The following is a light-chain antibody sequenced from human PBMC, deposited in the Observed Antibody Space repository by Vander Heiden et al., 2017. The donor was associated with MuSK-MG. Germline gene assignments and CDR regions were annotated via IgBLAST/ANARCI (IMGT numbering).Light chain of an antibody. V-gene: IGKV3-15*01. CDR1: QSVGSN. J-gene: IGKJ2*01. Sequence: EIVMTQSPATLSVSPGERATLSCRASQSVGSNLAWYQQKPGQAPRLLIYAASTRATGIPARCSGSGSGTDFTLTISSLQSEDFAVYYCQQYNNRRTFGQGTKLEIK. CDR2: AAS. CDR3: QQYNNRRT.